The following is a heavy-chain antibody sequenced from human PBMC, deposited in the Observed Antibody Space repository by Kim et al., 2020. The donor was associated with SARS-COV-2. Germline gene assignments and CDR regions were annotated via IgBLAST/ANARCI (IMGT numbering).Heavy chain of an antibody. CDR3: ARDYYDSSGYPLGAFDI. J-gene: IGHJ3*02. Sequence: GGSLRLSCAASGFTFSSYAMHWVRQAPGKGLEWVAVISYDGSNKYYADSVKGRFTISRDNSKNTLYLQMNSLRAEDTAVYYCARDYYDSSGYPLGAFDIWGQGTMVTVSS. V-gene: IGHV3-30-3*01. CDR2: ISYDGSNK. CDR1: GFTFSSYA. D-gene: IGHD3-22*01.